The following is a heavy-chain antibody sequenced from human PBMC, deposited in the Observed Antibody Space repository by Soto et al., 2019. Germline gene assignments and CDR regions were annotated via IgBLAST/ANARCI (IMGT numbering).Heavy chain of an antibody. Sequence: QLQLQESGPGLVKPSETLSLTCAVSGGSISSSSYYWGWIRQPPGKGREWIGSIYYSGSTYYTPSLQSRVAISVDTSKNQFSLKLNSVTAADTAVYYCARRTVNIRTFYSGLKTHCFDYWGQGTLVTVSS. D-gene: IGHD6-19*01. V-gene: IGHV4-39*01. CDR1: GGSISSSSYY. J-gene: IGHJ4*02. CDR2: IYYSGST. CDR3: ARRTVNIRTFYSGLKTHCFDY.